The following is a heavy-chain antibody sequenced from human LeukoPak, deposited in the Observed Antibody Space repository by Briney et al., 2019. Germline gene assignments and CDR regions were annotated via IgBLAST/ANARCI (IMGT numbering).Heavy chain of an antibody. J-gene: IGHJ4*02. D-gene: IGHD4-17*01. CDR1: GFTFGDYA. CDR2: IRSKAYGGTT. Sequence: GGSLRLSCRGSGFTFGDYAMSWFRQAPGKGLEWVSFIRSKAYGGTTEYVAPVKGRFTISRDDSNSIAYLQMNSLKIEDTAVYYCTRVSYGPGFDYWGQGNLVTVSS. V-gene: IGHV3-49*03. CDR3: TRVSYGPGFDY.